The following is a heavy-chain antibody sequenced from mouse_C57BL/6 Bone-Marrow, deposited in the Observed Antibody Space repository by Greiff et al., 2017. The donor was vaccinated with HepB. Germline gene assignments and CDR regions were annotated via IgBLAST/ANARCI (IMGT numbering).Heavy chain of an antibody. CDR2: IYPGDGDT. V-gene: IGHV1-82*01. D-gene: IGHD2-3*01. J-gene: IGHJ2*01. CDR3: ARESHLSRDFDY. Sequence: QVQLQQSGPELVKPGASVKISCKASGYAFSSSWMNWVTQRPGKGLEWIGRIYPGDGDTNYNGKFKGKATLTADKSSSTAYMQLSSLTSEDSAVYFCARESHLSRDFDYWGQGTTLTVSS. CDR1: GYAFSSSW.